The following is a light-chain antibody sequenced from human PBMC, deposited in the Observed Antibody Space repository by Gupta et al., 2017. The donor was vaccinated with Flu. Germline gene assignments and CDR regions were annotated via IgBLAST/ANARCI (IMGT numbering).Light chain of an antibody. Sequence: DIQMTQSPSTLSASVGDRVTVTCRASQNINIWFAWYQQNPGNAPKLLIYKAATLESGVPYRFSGRGSGTEFTLNISSVESDDCAIYYCPKYKHYCYTFGQGTKVEI. CDR3: PKYKHYCYT. CDR1: QNINIW. CDR2: KAA. J-gene: IGKJ2*01. V-gene: IGKV1-5*03.